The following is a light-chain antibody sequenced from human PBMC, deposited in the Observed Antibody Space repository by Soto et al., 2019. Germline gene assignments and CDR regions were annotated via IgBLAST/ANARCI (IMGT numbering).Light chain of an antibody. J-gene: IGKJ3*01. V-gene: IGKV3-15*01. Sequence: EIVMTQSPATLSVSPGERATLSCRASQSVSSNLAWYQQRPGQAPRLLIYAASTRATGIPARFSGSGSGTEFTLTINSLQSEDFVVYYCQHYNNWPPKFTFGPGTKVDIK. CDR2: AAS. CDR3: QHYNNWPPKFT. CDR1: QSVSSN.